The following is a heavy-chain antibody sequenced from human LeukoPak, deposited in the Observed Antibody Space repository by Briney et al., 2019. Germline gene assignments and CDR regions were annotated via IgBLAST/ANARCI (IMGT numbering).Heavy chain of an antibody. Sequence: GGSLRLSCAASGFTFSRNSMNWVRQAPGKGLEWVSGISPSGDITYYADSVKGRFTISRDNSKNTLYLQMNGLRAEDTAVYYCARNNWFDAWGQGTLVTVSS. CDR1: GFTFSRNS. CDR2: ISPSGDIT. CDR3: ARNNWFDA. J-gene: IGHJ5*02. V-gene: IGHV3-23*01.